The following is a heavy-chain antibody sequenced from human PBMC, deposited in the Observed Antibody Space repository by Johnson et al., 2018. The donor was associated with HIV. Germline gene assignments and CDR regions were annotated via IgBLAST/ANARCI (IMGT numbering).Heavy chain of an antibody. D-gene: IGHD5-18*01. CDR2: ISSTGGST. CDR1: GFTFSDYA. V-gene: IGHV3-64*01. CDR3: ARGGRGYSYSYAFDI. J-gene: IGHJ3*02. Sequence: MQLVESGGDLVKPGGSLRLSCAASGFTFSDYAMHWVRQAPGKGLEYVSAISSTGGSTYYENSVKGRFTISSDNSKNTLYLQMVSLRAEDMAVYYCARGGRGYSYSYAFDIWGQGTMVTVSS.